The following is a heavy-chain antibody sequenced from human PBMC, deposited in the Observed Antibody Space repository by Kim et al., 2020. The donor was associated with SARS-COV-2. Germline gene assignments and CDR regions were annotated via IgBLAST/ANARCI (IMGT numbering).Heavy chain of an antibody. CDR2: ISGSGGST. CDR1: GFTFSSYA. J-gene: IGHJ4*02. CDR3: AKSASSSWRNPGHLDY. D-gene: IGHD6-13*01. Sequence: GGSLRLSCAASGFTFSSYAMSWVRQAPGKGLEWVSAISGSGGSTYYADSVKGRFTISRDNSKNTLYLQMNSLRAEDTAVYYCAKSASSSWRNPGHLDYWGQGTLVTVSS. V-gene: IGHV3-23*01.